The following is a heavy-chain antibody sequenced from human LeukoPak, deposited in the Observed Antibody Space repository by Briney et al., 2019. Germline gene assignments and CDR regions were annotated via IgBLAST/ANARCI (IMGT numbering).Heavy chain of an antibody. CDR2: INHSGST. CDR3: ARVVVVAATQYYFDY. D-gene: IGHD2-15*01. V-gene: IGHV4-34*01. Sequence: PSETLSLTCAVYGGSFSGYYWSWIRQPPGKGLEWIGEINHSGSTNYNPSLKSRVTISVDTSKNQFSLKLSSVTAADTAVYYCARVVVVAATQYYFDYWGQGTLVTVSP. J-gene: IGHJ4*02. CDR1: GGSFSGYY.